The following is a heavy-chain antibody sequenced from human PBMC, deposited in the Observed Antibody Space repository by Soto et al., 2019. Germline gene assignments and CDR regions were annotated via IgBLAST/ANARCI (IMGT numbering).Heavy chain of an antibody. CDR1: GGSSSSGDYY. Sequence: PSETLSLTCTVSGGSSSSGDYYWSWIRQPPGEGLEWIGYIYYSGSTYYNPSLKSRVTISVDTSKNQFSLKLSSVTAADTAVYYCARGDSSSWYVSLNWFDPWGQGTLVTVSS. J-gene: IGHJ5*02. V-gene: IGHV4-30-4*01. CDR3: ARGDSSSWYVSLNWFDP. CDR2: IYYSGST. D-gene: IGHD6-13*01.